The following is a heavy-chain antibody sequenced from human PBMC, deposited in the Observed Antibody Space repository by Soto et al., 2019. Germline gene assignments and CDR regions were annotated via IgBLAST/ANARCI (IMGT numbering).Heavy chain of an antibody. CDR3: AHRLLSGSYPPYHYYGMDV. D-gene: IGHD1-26*01. CDR2: IYWDDDK. CDR1: GFSLSTSGVG. J-gene: IGHJ6*02. Sequence: QITLKESGPTLVKPTQTLTLTCSFSGFSLSTSGVGVGWIRQPPGKALEWVALIYWDDDKRYSPSLKSRLTITKGTSKDQVVITRTNMDPVDTATYYCAHRLLSGSYPPYHYYGMDVWGQGITVTVS. V-gene: IGHV2-5*02.